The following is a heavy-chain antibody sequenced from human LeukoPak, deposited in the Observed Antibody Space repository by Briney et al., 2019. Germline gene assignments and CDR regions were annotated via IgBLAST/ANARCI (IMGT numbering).Heavy chain of an antibody. CDR1: GFTFSSYS. V-gene: IGHV3-21*01. Sequence: PGGSLRLSCAASGFTFSSYSMNWVRQAPGKGLEWVSSISSSSSYIYYADSVKGRFTISRDNAKNSLYLQMNSLRAEDTAVYYCARGEVDCGGDCYEYYFDYWGQGTLVTVSS. CDR2: ISSSSSYI. J-gene: IGHJ4*02. D-gene: IGHD2-21*01. CDR3: ARGEVDCGGDCYEYYFDY.